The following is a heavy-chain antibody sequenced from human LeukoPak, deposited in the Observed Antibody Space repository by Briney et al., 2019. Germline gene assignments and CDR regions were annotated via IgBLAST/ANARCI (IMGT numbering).Heavy chain of an antibody. V-gene: IGHV3-30*04. D-gene: IGHD5-18*01. CDR2: ISYDGSNK. J-gene: IGHJ3*02. CDR3: ARSSAMVTGGTFDI. Sequence: GRSLRLSCAASGFTFSSYAMHWVRQAPGKGLEWVAVISYDGSNKYYADSVKGRFTISRDNSKNTLYLQMNSLRAEDTAVYYCARSSAMVTGGTFDIWGQGTMVTVSS. CDR1: GFTFSSYA.